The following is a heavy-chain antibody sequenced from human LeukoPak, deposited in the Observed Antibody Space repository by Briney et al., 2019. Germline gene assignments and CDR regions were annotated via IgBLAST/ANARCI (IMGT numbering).Heavy chain of an antibody. V-gene: IGHV4-61*03. J-gene: IGHJ4*02. CDR3: ARSQNYYGSGDY. Sequence: SETLSLTCTVSGDSVSNGNYYWSWLRQPPGKALEWLGYIYYTGETYYNPSLEGRVTILVDTSRNHFSVKLSSVTAADTAVYYCARSQNYYGSGDYWSQGTLVTVSS. D-gene: IGHD3-10*01. CDR2: IYYTGET. CDR1: GDSVSNGNYY.